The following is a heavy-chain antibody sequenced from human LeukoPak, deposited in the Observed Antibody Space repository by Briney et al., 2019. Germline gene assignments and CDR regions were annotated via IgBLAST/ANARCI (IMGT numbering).Heavy chain of an antibody. V-gene: IGHV4-61*02. CDR3: AKDLGDGWFDP. J-gene: IGHJ5*02. D-gene: IGHD1-26*01. CDR1: GGSISSSSYY. CDR2: ISTTGVT. Sequence: SETLSLTCTVSGGSISSSSYYWGWIRQPAGKGLEWIGRISTTGVTNYNPSLKSRLTMTVDTSKRQFSLRLSSVTAADTAVYYCAKDLGDGWFDPWGQGTLVTVSS.